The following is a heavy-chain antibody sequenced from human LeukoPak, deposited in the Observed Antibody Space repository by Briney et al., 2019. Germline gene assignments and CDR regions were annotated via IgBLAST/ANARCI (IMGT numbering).Heavy chain of an antibody. CDR1: GFPFSNHA. V-gene: IGHV3-23*01. J-gene: IGHJ5*02. CDR3: VREAGYCSSVCLKSNWFDP. CDR2: ISNGNT. D-gene: IGHD2-8*02. Sequence: GGSLRLSCAASGFPFSNHAMSWVRQPPGKGLEWVAAISNGNTYYADSVRGRFTISRDDSRNMVYLQMNSLRDEDTALYYCVREAGYCSSVCLKSNWFDPWGQGTLVTVSS.